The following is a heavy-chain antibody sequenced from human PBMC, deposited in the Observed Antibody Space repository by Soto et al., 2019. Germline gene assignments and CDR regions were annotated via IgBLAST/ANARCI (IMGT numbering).Heavy chain of an antibody. CDR3: ARSWSGYYTNDY. CDR2: IGTAGDT. CDR1: GFTFSSYD. V-gene: IGHV3-13*01. D-gene: IGHD3-3*01. J-gene: IGHJ4*02. Sequence: GGSLRLSCAASGFTFSSYDMHWVRQATGKGLEWVSAIGTAGDTYYPDSVKGRFTISRENAKNSLYLQMNSLRAGDTAVYYCARSWSGYYTNDYWGQGTLVTVSS.